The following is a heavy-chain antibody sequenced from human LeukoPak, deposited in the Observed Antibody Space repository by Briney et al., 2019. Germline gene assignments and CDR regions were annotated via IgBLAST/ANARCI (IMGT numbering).Heavy chain of an antibody. D-gene: IGHD1-26*01. CDR2: ISYDGSNK. CDR1: GFTFSSYA. Sequence: GGSLRLSCAASGFTFSSYAMHWVRQAPGKGLEWVAIISYDGSNKYYADSVKGRFTISRDDSKNTLYLQMNSLRPEDTALYYCARGELVDYWGQGTLVTVSS. J-gene: IGHJ4*02. CDR3: ARGELVDY. V-gene: IGHV3-30-3*01.